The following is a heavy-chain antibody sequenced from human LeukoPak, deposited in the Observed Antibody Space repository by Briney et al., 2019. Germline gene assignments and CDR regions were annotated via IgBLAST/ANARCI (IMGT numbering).Heavy chain of an antibody. CDR3: ANSYTSSSRTPFDR. CDR2: LSGSGGST. Sequence: GGSLRLSCAASGFTFSNYAMTWVRQAPGKGLEWVSSLSGSGGSTYYADSVKGRFTISRDNSKNTLYLEMNNLRAEDMAVYYCANSYTSSSRTPFDRWGQGTLVTVSS. V-gene: IGHV3-23*01. CDR1: GFTFSNYA. J-gene: IGHJ4*02. D-gene: IGHD6-6*01.